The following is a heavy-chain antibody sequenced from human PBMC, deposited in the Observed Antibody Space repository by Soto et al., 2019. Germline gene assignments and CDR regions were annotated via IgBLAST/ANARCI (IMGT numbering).Heavy chain of an antibody. CDR1: GFTFSSYW. CDR3: ARVLGAGYCSSTSCYIDPRYYGMDV. J-gene: IGHJ6*02. D-gene: IGHD2-2*02. V-gene: IGHV3-74*01. CDR2: INSDGSST. Sequence: PGGSLRLSCAASGFTFSSYWMHWVRQAPGKGLVWVSRINSDGSSTSYADSVKGRFTISRDNAKNTLYLQMNSLRAEDTAVYYCARVLGAGYCSSTSCYIDPRYYGMDVWGQGTTVTVSS.